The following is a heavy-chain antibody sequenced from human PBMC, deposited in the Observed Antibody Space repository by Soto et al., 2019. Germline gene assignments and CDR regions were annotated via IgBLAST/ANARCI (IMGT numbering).Heavy chain of an antibody. J-gene: IGHJ6*02. CDR1: GYTFTDYG. Sequence: ASVKVSCKASGYTFTDYGISWVRQAPGQGLEWMGWISGYNGNTKYAQKVQGRVTMTTDTPTNTAYMELRSLRSDDTAVYYCARDREYYYDSSGNYYYNYGVDVWGQGTTVTVSS. CDR2: ISGYNGNT. V-gene: IGHV1-18*04. CDR3: ARDREYYYDSSGNYYYNYGVDV. D-gene: IGHD3-22*01.